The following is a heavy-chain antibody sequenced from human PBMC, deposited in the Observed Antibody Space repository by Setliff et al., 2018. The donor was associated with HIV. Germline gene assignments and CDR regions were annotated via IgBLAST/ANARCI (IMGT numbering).Heavy chain of an antibody. J-gene: IGHJ5*02. D-gene: IGHD3-16*01. CDR2: IWNDDTK. Sequence: LRLSCAASGFTFSIYPMTWVRQAPGKGLEWVSVIWNDDTKYYAESVEGRFTISRDNSNNILYLQMNSLLVEDTAVYYCAKGVKWLDPWGQGTLVTVSS. CDR3: AKGVKWLDP. CDR1: GFTFSIYP. V-gene: IGHV3-53*01.